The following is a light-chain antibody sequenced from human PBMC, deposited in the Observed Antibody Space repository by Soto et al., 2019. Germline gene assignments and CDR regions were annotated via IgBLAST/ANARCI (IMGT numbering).Light chain of an antibody. J-gene: IGLJ2*01. CDR3: SSYRSSSTLQV. Sequence: QSVLTQPPSESGTPGQRVTISCSGSRSNIGSNTVNWYQQLPGTAPKFLIYSNNQRPSGVPKRFSGSKSGTSASLAISGLQSEDEVDYYCSSYRSSSTLQVFGGGTKVTVL. V-gene: IGLV1-44*01. CDR2: SNN. CDR1: RSNIGSNT.